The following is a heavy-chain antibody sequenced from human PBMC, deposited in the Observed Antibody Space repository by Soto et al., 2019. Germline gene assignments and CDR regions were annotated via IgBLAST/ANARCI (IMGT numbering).Heavy chain of an antibody. CDR2: ISSSGSTI. D-gene: IGHD2-15*01. J-gene: IGHJ6*03. CDR1: GFTFSDYY. Sequence: GGSLRLSCAASGFTFSDYYMSWIRQAPGKGLEWVSYISSSGSTIYYADSVKGRFTISRDNAKNSLYLQMNSLRAEDTAVYYCARLDKEYCSGGSCYYYYYYMDVWGKGTTVTVSS. CDR3: ARLDKEYCSGGSCYYYYYYMDV. V-gene: IGHV3-11*01.